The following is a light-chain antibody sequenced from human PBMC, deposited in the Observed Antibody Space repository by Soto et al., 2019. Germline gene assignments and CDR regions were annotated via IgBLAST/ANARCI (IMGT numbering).Light chain of an antibody. CDR1: SSDVGGYNY. Sequence: QSALTQPASVSGSPGQSITISCTGTSSDVGGYNYVSWYQQHPGKAPKLMIYEVSNRPSGVSNRFSGSKSGNTASLAISGLQAEDDADYYCSSYTSGLVSVFGPGTKVTVL. CDR2: EVS. CDR3: SSYTSGLVSV. J-gene: IGLJ1*01. V-gene: IGLV2-14*01.